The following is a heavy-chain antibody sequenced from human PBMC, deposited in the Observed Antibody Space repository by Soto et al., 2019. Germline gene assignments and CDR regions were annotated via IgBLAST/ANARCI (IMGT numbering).Heavy chain of an antibody. CDR2: ISDSGST. J-gene: IGHJ4*02. D-gene: IGHD3-16*01. CDR1: GFTFSNHA. Sequence: EVQLLESGGALVQPGGSLRLSCAASGFTFSNHAMNWVRQAPGKGLEWVSTISDSGSTYYADSVKGRFTISRDNSKNTLYLHMNSLRAEDTTVYYCARDPGGHYCPRTNCLYLGDHWGEGTLVTVSS. CDR3: ARDPGGHYCPRTNCLYLGDH. V-gene: IGHV3-23*01.